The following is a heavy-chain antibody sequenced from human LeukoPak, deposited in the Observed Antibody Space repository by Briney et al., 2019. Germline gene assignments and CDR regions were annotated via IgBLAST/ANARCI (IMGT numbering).Heavy chain of an antibody. CDR2: SSAYNGNT. Sequence: GASVKVSCKASGYTFTIYGISWVRQAPGQGLEWMGWSSAYNGNTNYAQKLQGRVTMTTDTSTSTAYTELRSLRSDDTAVYYCARAAKYYYGSGSYSRGYFDYWGQGTLVTVSS. CDR3: ARAAKYYYGSGSYSRGYFDY. CDR1: GYTFTIYG. V-gene: IGHV1-18*01. D-gene: IGHD3-10*01. J-gene: IGHJ4*02.